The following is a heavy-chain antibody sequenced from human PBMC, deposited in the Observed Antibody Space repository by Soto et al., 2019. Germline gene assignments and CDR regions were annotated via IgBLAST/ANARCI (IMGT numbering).Heavy chain of an antibody. CDR2: IIPIFGTA. J-gene: IGHJ6*02. Sequence: GAPVQVSCKASGGTFRSYAFSSGRQAPGQGLEWMGGIIPIFGTANYAQKFQGRVTITADESTSTAYMELSSLRSEDTAVYYCARTIAVESNYYSYCMDFWGQGTTVTVSS. CDR3: ARTIAVESNYYSYCMDF. CDR1: GGTFRSYA. V-gene: IGHV1-69*13. D-gene: IGHD6-19*01.